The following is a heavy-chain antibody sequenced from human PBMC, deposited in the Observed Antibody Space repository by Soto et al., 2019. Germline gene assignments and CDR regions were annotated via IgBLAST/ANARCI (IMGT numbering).Heavy chain of an antibody. CDR3: ARAVGDPLYYLDY. CDR1: SDSISSYY. V-gene: IGHV4-59*08. CDR2: TDYSGNT. J-gene: IGHJ4*02. Sequence: QVQLQESGPGLVRPSETLSLTCTVSSDSISSYYWIWIRQSPGKGLEWIGYTDYSGNTNYNPSLKSRVTISGDTSKNQFPLRLSSVTAADTAAYYCARAVGDPLYYLDYWGQGTLVTVSS. D-gene: IGHD6-19*01.